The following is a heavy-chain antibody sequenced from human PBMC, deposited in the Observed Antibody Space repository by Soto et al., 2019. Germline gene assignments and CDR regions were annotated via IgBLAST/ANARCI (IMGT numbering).Heavy chain of an antibody. CDR1: GYIFTNYW. Sequence: GESLKISCRSSGYIFTNYWIGWVRQMPGKGLEWMGIIYPGDSDTRYSPSFQGQVTISADKSISTAYLQWSSLKASDTAMYYSARPPLSGFGKYAMDVWGQETTLNVSS. D-gene: IGHD3-10*01. CDR2: IYPGDSDT. J-gene: IGHJ6*02. V-gene: IGHV5-51*01. CDR3: ARPPLSGFGKYAMDV.